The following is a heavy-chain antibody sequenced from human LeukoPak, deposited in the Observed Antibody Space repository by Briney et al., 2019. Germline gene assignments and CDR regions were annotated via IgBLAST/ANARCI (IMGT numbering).Heavy chain of an antibody. J-gene: IGHJ4*02. CDR1: GYSFTTYK. CDR3: ARGGGVNSPFDN. D-gene: IGHD2-21*01. CDR2: INAGNGDT. Sequence: ASVKVSCKASGYSFTTYKIHWVRQAPGQRLEWMGWINAGNGDTKYSQKWQGSVTVTRDTSATTAHMELSSLRSEDTAVYYCARGGGVNSPFDNWGQGTLVTVPS. V-gene: IGHV1-3*01.